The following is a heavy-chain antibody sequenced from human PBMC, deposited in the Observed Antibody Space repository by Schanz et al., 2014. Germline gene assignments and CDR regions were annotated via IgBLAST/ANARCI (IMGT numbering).Heavy chain of an antibody. CDR1: GGSISSYY. D-gene: IGHD3-16*01. Sequence: QVQLQESGPGLVRPSETLSLTCTVSGGSISSYYWSWIRQSPGGGLEWIGYIAYSGSTNYNPSLQSRVTISLDTSQSQFSLRLTSVSSADTAMYYCARVGRNSYGFTSRFDAWGQGTLVAVSS. CDR3: ARVGRNSYGFTSRFDA. CDR2: IAYSGST. J-gene: IGHJ5*02. V-gene: IGHV4-59*01.